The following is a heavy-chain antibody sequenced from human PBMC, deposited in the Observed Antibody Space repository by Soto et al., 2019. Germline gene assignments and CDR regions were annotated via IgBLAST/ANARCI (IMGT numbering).Heavy chain of an antibody. CDR3: ARSNWYSEY. CDR2: IYYTGST. Sequence: PSETLSLTCAVYGGSFSGHYWSWIRQPPGKGLEWIGYIYYTGSTNYNPSLKSRVTISVDTSKNQFSLNLTSLTAADTAIYYCARSNWYSEYWGQGTLVTVPS. D-gene: IGHD7-27*01. V-gene: IGHV4-59*11. CDR1: GGSFSGHY. J-gene: IGHJ4*02.